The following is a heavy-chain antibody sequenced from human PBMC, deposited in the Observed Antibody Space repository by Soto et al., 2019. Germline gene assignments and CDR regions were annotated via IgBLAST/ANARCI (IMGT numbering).Heavy chain of an antibody. Sequence: PGGSLRLSCEASGFTSSSCSMNWVRQAPGKGLEWLSVISNDRNNIYYADSVKGRFTISRDNSKNTLYLQMNSLRAEDTAVYYCAKDHIVGSSYYYYYYMDVWGKGTTVTVSS. CDR1: GFTSSSCS. CDR3: AKDHIVGSSYYYYYYMDV. V-gene: IGHV3-NL1*01. J-gene: IGHJ6*03. D-gene: IGHD2-15*01. CDR2: ISNDRNNI.